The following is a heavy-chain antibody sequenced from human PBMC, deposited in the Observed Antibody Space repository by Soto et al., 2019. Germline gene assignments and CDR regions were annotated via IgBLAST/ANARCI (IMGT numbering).Heavy chain of an antibody. CDR1: GYAFTTYG. J-gene: IGHJ4*02. D-gene: IGHD1-1*01. V-gene: IGHV1-18*01. CDR3: ARGRYGDY. Sequence: QVHLVQSGAEVKKPGASVKVSCQGSGYAFTTYGITWVRQAPGQGLEWMGWISAHNGNTNYAQKLQGRVTVTRDTSKSTAYMELRSLRYDDTAVSYCARGRYGDYWGQGALVTVSS. CDR2: ISAHNGNT.